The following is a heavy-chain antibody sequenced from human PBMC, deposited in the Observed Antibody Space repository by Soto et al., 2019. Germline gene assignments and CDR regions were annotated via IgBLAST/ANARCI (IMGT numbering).Heavy chain of an antibody. CDR1: GGSISSYY. CDR2: ICYSGST. CDR3: ARAGIAAQNSYYYYYYMDV. V-gene: IGHV4-59*08. J-gene: IGHJ6*03. Sequence: SETLSLTCTVSGGSISSYYWSWIRQPPGKGLEWIGYICYSGSTNYNPSLKSRVTISVDTSKNQFSLKLSSVTAADTAVYYCARAGIAAQNSYYYYYYMDVWGKGTTVTVSS. D-gene: IGHD6-13*01.